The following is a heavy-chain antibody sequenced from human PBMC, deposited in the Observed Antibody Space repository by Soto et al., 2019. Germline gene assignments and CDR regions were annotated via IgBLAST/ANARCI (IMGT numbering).Heavy chain of an antibody. V-gene: IGHV4-34*01. CDR2: INHSGST. CDR3: ARGKMVYAILGRTYYYYYMDV. D-gene: IGHD2-8*01. J-gene: IGHJ6*03. Sequence: QVQLQQWGAGLLKPSETLSLTCAVYGGSFSGYYWSWIRQPPGKGLEWIGEINHSGSTNYNPSLKSRVTISVDTSKNQFSLKLSSVTAADTAVYYCARGKMVYAILGRTYYYYYMDVWGKGTTVTVSS. CDR1: GGSFSGYY.